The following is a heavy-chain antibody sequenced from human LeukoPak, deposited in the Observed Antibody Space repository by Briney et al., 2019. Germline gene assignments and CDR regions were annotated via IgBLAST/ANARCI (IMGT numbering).Heavy chain of an antibody. CDR3: ARLRPYCNNGVCYTGFDTPFDY. J-gene: IGHJ4*02. V-gene: IGHV4-59*08. CDR1: GGSISSYY. Sequence: PSETLSLTCTVSGGSISSYYWNWIRQPPGKGLEWIGYIYYSGSNNYNPSVKSRVTISVDTSKNQFSLQLSSVTAADTAVYYCARLRPYCNNGVCYTGFDTPFDYWGQGTLVTVSS. D-gene: IGHD2-8*01. CDR2: IYYSGSN.